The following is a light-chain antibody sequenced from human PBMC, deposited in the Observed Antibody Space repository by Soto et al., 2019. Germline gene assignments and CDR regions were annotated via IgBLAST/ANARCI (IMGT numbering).Light chain of an antibody. CDR2: AAS. V-gene: IGKV1-6*01. CDR1: QGIRND. Sequence: AIPMTQSPASLSASVGDRVTITCRASQGIRNDLDWFQQKPGKAPKLLIYAASNLQSGVPARFSGSGSGTDFTLTISSLQPDDVATYYFLQKSFDPFTFGPGTKVDSK. J-gene: IGKJ3*01. CDR3: LQKSFDPFT.